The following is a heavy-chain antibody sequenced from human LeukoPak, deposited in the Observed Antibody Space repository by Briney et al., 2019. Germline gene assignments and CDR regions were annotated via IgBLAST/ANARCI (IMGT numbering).Heavy chain of an antibody. V-gene: IGHV4-59*12. Sequence: PSETLSLTCTVSGGSISSYYWSWIRQPPGKGLEWLGYIYYDGSTNYNPSLKSRVTMSVDTSKNQFSLKLSSVTAADTAVYYCARLGWELPTLDYWGQGTLVTVSS. J-gene: IGHJ4*02. D-gene: IGHD1-26*01. CDR2: IYYDGST. CDR1: GGSISSYY. CDR3: ARLGWELPTLDY.